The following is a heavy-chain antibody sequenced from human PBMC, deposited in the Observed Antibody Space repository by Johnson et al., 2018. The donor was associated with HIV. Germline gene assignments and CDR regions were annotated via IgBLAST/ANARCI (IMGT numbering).Heavy chain of an antibody. Sequence: EMQLVESGGGLVKPGGSLRLSCAASGFTFSSYAMSWVRQAPGKGLEWVSAISGSGGSTYYADSVKGRCTISRDNSKNTLYLQMNSLRAEDTAVYYCARIRSGLKPGDAFDIWGQGTMVTVSS. D-gene: IGHD3-3*01. J-gene: IGHJ3*02. CDR1: GFTFSSYA. CDR2: ISGSGGST. CDR3: ARIRSGLKPGDAFDI. V-gene: IGHV3-23*04.